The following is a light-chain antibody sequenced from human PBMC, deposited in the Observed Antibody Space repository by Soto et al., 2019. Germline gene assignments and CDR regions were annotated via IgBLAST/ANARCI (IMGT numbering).Light chain of an antibody. Sequence: QSALTQPASVSGSPGQSITISCSGTSSDFGGYNVVSWYQQQPGKAPKLIIYEGTKRPSGVSTRFSGSKSGNAASLTISGLQTEDEADYYCCSYADTSTFWVVFGGGTKVTVL. V-gene: IGLV2-23*03. J-gene: IGLJ3*02. CDR3: CSYADTSTFWVV. CDR1: SSDFGGYNV. CDR2: EGT.